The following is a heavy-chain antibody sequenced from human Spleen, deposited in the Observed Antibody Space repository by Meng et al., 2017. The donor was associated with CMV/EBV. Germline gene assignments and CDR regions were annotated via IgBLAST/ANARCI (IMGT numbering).Heavy chain of an antibody. D-gene: IGHD6-19*01. Sequence: GESLKISCAASGFTFSSYGMHWVRQAPGKGLEWVAFIRYDGSNKYYADSVKGRFTISRDNSKNTLYLQMNSLRAEDTAVYYCARDRGWYRHYGMDVWGQGTTVTVSS. CDR2: IRYDGSNK. J-gene: IGHJ6*02. CDR1: GFTFSSYG. V-gene: IGHV3-30*02. CDR3: ARDRGWYRHYGMDV.